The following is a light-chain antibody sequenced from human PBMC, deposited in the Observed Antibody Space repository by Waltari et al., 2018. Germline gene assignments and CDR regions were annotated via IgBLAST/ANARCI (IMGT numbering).Light chain of an antibody. CDR1: QRLLHSDGRAR. CDR3: MQNIQLPT. Sequence: EIVMTQAPLSLSVTPGQPASMSCKSSQRLLHSDGRARLYWYLQKPGQSPQLLISEVSNRFSGVTERFSGSGSGTYFTLKISRVEAEDVGVYFCMQNIQLPTFGQGTKVEIE. V-gene: IGKV2D-29*02. J-gene: IGKJ1*01. CDR2: EVS.